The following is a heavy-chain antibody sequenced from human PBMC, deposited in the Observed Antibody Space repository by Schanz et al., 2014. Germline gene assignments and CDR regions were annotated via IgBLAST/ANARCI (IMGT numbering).Heavy chain of an antibody. D-gene: IGHD1-26*01. CDR2: IYHSGSP. CDR3: ARQGDVYRLDY. Sequence: QVQLQESGPGLVKPSETLSLTCTVSGASISFYDWNWIRQSPGKGLEWIGYIYHSGSPIYNPSLQSRVTISIDTPKNLSSRKMEFVTAADTAMYFCARQGDVYRLDYWGQGTLVTVTS. CDR1: GASISFYD. V-gene: IGHV4-59*08. J-gene: IGHJ4*02.